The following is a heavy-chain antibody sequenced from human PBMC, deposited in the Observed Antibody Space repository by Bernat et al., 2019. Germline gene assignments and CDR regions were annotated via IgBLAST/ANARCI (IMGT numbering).Heavy chain of an antibody. J-gene: IGHJ4*02. Sequence: EVQLVESGGGVVRPGGSLRLSCAASGFTFDDYGMSWVRQAPGKGLEWVSGIYWNGGSTGYADSVKGRFTISRDNAKNSLYLQMNSLRAEDTALYYCARGAEYYGSGGHYYFDYWGQGTLVTVSS. CDR1: GFTFDDYG. CDR2: IYWNGGST. V-gene: IGHV3-20*04. D-gene: IGHD3-10*01. CDR3: ARGAEYYGSGGHYYFDY.